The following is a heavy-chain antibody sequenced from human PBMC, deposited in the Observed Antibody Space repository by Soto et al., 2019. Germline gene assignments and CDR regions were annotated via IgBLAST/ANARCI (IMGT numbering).Heavy chain of an antibody. J-gene: IGHJ4*02. CDR1: GGSISSGGYS. V-gene: IGHV4-30-2*01. D-gene: IGHD2-2*01. CDR3: AFSTLPRTRDLVY. CDR2: IYHSGST. Sequence: PSETLSLTCAVSGGSISSGGYSWSWIRQPPGKGLEWIGYIYHSGSTYYNPSLKSRVTISVDRSKNQFSLKLSSVTAADTAVYYCAFSTLPRTRDLVYWGQGALVTVSS.